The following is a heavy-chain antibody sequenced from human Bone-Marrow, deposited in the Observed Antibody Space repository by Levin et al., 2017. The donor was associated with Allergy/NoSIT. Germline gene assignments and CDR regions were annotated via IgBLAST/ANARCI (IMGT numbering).Heavy chain of an antibody. CDR1: GSTFGSSW. D-gene: IGHD4/OR15-4a*01. CDR2: INTDGSTI. J-gene: IGHJ5*02. Sequence: PGGSLRLSCAASGSTFGSSWIHWVRQAPGKGLEWVSRINTDGSTITYADSVKGRFAISRDSAKNTLFLQMNSLSAEDTAVYYCASLERGAPGTWGQGTLVTVSS. V-gene: IGHV3-74*01. CDR3: ASLERGAPGT.